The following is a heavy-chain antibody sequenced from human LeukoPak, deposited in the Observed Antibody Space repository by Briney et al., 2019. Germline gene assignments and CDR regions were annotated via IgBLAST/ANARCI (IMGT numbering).Heavy chain of an antibody. J-gene: IGHJ5*02. CDR3: MRSHYGGLVDP. Sequence: GGSLRLSCAASGFTFSSYAMSWVRQAPGKGLEWVSAISGSGGSTYYADSVRGRFTISRDNSKNTLYLEMNSLRVDDTATYFCMRSHYGGLVDPWGQGTLVTVSS. CDR2: ISGSGGST. D-gene: IGHD4-17*01. CDR1: GFTFSSYA. V-gene: IGHV3-23*01.